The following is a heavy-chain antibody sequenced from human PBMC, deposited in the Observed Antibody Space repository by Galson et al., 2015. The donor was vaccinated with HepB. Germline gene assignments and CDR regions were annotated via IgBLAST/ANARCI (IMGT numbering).Heavy chain of an antibody. J-gene: IGHJ6*03. CDR1: GGSISSGGYY. Sequence: TLSLTCTVSGGSISSGGYYWSWIRQHPGKGLEWIGYIYYSGSTYYNPSLKSRVTISVDTSKNQFSLKLSSVTAADTAVYYCARASGYENSYYYYYMDVWGKGTTVTVSS. V-gene: IGHV4-31*03. CDR2: IYYSGST. D-gene: IGHD3-3*01. CDR3: ARASGYENSYYYYYMDV.